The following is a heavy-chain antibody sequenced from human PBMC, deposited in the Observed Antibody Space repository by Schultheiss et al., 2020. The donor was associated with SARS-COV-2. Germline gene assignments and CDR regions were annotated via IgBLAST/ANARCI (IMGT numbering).Heavy chain of an antibody. Sequence: GESLKISCAASGFTFSSYGMHWVRQAPGKGLEWVAVISYDGSNKYYADSVKGRFTISRDNSKNTLYLQINSLRAEDTAVYYCAKGMDTAMVFDPWGQGTLVTVSS. D-gene: IGHD5-18*01. CDR1: GFTFSSYG. CDR2: ISYDGSNK. V-gene: IGHV3-30*18. CDR3: AKGMDTAMVFDP. J-gene: IGHJ5*02.